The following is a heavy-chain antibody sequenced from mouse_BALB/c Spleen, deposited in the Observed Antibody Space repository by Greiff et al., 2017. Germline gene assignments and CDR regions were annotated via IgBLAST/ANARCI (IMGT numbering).Heavy chain of an antibody. J-gene: IGHJ4*01. CDR2: IYPSDSYT. CDR1: GYTFTSYW. Sequence: VQLQQPGAELVRPGASVKLSCKASGYTFTSYWINWVKQRPGQGLEWIGNIYPSDSYTNYNQKFKDKATLTVDKSSSTAYMQLSSPTSEDSAVYYCTRSGRYDPMDYWGQGTSVTVSS. CDR3: TRSGRYDPMDY. V-gene: IGHV1-69*02. D-gene: IGHD2-14*01.